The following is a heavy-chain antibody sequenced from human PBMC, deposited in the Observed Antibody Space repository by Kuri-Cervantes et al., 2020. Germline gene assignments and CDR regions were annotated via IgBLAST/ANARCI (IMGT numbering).Heavy chain of an antibody. CDR2: ISRGGLTI. Sequence: GESLKISCAASGFTFSSYEMNWVRQAPGKGLEWVSYISRGGLTIYYADSVKGRFTISRDNSKNTLYLQMKSLRAEDTAVYYCARDPIEAAAGTSGFDIWGQGTMVTVSS. CDR1: GFTFSSYE. CDR3: ARDPIEAAAGTSGFDI. V-gene: IGHV3-48*03. J-gene: IGHJ3*02. D-gene: IGHD6-13*01.